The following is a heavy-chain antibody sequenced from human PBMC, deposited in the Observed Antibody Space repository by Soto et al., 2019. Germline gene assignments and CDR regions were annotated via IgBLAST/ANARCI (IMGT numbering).Heavy chain of an antibody. Sequence: ASVKVSCKASGYTFTGYYMHWVRQAPGQGLEWMGWINPNSGGTNYAQKFQGWVTMTRDTSISTAYMELSRLRSDDTAVYYCAWGGSIAARRDYRLDVWGQGTTVTVSS. J-gene: IGHJ6*02. CDR1: GYTFTGYY. CDR3: AWGGSIAARRDYRLDV. CDR2: INPNSGGT. D-gene: IGHD6-6*01. V-gene: IGHV1-2*04.